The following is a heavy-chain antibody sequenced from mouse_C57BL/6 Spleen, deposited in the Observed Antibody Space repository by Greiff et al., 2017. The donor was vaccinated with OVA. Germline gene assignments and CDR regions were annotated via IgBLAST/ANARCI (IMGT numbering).Heavy chain of an antibody. D-gene: IGHD2-4*01. V-gene: IGHV1-55*01. J-gene: IGHJ1*03. CDR1: GYTFTSSW. Sequence: VQLQQSGAELVKPGASVKMSCKASGYTFTSSWITWVKQRPGQGLEWIGDIYPGSGSTNYNEKVKSKATLTVDTSSSTAYMQLSSLTSEDSAVNYCARSGVYDYNGRYFDVWGTGTTVTVSS. CDR2: IYPGSGST. CDR3: ARSGVYDYNGRYFDV.